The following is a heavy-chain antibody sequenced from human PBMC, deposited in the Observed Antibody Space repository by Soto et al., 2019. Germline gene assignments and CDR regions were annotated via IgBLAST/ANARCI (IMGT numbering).Heavy chain of an antibody. Sequence: GGSLRLSCAASGFTFRNYAMHWVRQAPGKGLEWVAVIWYDGSNKYYADSVKGRFTISRDNSKNTLYLQMNSLRAEDTAVYYCARDDTETLLISWGQGTLVTVSS. CDR1: GFTFRNYA. CDR3: ARDDTETLLIS. J-gene: IGHJ1*01. V-gene: IGHV3-33*08. CDR2: IWYDGSNK.